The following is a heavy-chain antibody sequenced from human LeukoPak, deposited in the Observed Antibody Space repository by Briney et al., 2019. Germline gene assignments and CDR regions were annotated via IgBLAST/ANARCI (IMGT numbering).Heavy chain of an antibody. Sequence: GGSLRLSCAASGFTFSSYWMSWVRQAPGKGLEWVANIKQDGSEKYYVDSVKGRFTISRDNAKNSLYLQMNSLRAEDTAVYYCARDYRRAVDKADDDYWGQGTLVTVSS. V-gene: IGHV3-7*01. CDR3: ARDYRRAVDKADDDY. CDR2: IKQDGSEK. D-gene: IGHD6-19*01. J-gene: IGHJ4*02. CDR1: GFTFSSYW.